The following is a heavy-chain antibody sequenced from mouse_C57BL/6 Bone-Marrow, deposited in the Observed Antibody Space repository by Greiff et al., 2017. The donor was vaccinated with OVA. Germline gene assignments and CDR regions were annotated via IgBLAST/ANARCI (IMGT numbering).Heavy chain of an antibody. CDR3: ARTPSYYGSSLYFDY. V-gene: IGHV1-63*01. J-gene: IGHJ2*01. Sequence: QVQLQQSGAELVRPGTSVKMSCKASGYTFTNYWIGWAKQRPGHGLEWIGDIYPGGGYTNYNEKFKGKATLTADKSSSTAYMQFSSLTSEDSAIYYCARTPSYYGSSLYFDYWGQGTTLTVSS. CDR1: GYTFTNYW. D-gene: IGHD1-1*01. CDR2: IYPGGGYT.